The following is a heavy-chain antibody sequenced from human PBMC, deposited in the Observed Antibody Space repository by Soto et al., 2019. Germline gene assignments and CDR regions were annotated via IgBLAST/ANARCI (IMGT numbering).Heavy chain of an antibody. V-gene: IGHV3-7*01. CDR2: INQDGGKK. Sequence: EVRLVQSGGGLVQPGGSPRLSCAASGFTFTNYWMTWVRQAPGKGLEWVANINQDGGKKYYVESVKGRFTISRDNARTSLYLQMNSLRAEDTAVYYCARTGEDYWGQGTLVTVSS. CDR1: GFTFTNYW. CDR3: ARTGEDY. D-gene: IGHD3-10*01. J-gene: IGHJ4*02.